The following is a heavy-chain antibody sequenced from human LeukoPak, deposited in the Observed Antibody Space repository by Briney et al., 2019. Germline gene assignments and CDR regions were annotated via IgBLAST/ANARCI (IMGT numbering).Heavy chain of an antibody. CDR3: ARLGLGYDSSGYYLD. V-gene: IGHV3-7*01. CDR2: IKQDGSEK. D-gene: IGHD3-22*01. Sequence: PGGSLRLSCAASGFTFSSYWMSWVRQAPGKGLGWVANIKQDGSEKYYVDSVKGRFTISRDNAKNSLYLQMNSLRAEDTAVYYCARLGLGYDSSGYYLDWGQGTLVTVSS. CDR1: GFTFSSYW. J-gene: IGHJ4*02.